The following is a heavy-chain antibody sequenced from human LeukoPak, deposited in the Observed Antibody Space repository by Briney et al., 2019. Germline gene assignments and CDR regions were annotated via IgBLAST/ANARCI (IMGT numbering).Heavy chain of an antibody. CDR2: INDRGTI. CDR1: GGSISSSAW. Sequence: SETLSLTCAVSGGSISSSAWWTWVRQSPKGLEWIGEINDRGTINYNPSLKSRVTISVDTSKNQFSLKLSSVTAADTAVYYCARKKVVVAARGYFDYWGQGTLVTVSS. D-gene: IGHD2-15*01. CDR3: ARKKVVVAARGYFDY. V-gene: IGHV4-4*02. J-gene: IGHJ4*02.